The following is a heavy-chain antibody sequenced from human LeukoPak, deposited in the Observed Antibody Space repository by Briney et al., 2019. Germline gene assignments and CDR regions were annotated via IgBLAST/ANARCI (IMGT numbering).Heavy chain of an antibody. Sequence: PSETLSLTCTVSSGSISGGGFYWTWIRQYPGAGLEWIGNIYNSGSTYYNPSLKSRIALSIDTSNNQFSLRLSSATAADTAIYFCARILVRGTQVLAFDIWGLGTMVTVSS. CDR2: IYNSGST. D-gene: IGHD3-10*01. CDR3: ARILVRGTQVLAFDI. CDR1: SGSISGGGFY. J-gene: IGHJ3*02. V-gene: IGHV4-31*03.